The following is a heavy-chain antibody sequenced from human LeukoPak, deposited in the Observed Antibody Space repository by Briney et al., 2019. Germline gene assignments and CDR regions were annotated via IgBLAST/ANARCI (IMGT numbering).Heavy chain of an antibody. J-gene: IGHJ3*02. D-gene: IGHD1-26*01. CDR2: VNHSGST. Sequence: SETLSLTCAVYGVSFSGYYWSWLRQPPGKGLEWIGEVNHSGSTNYNPSLKSRVTISVDTSKNQFSLKLSSVTAADTAVYYCARARELRDSDAFDIWGQGTMVTVSS. CDR1: GVSFSGYY. V-gene: IGHV4-34*01. CDR3: ARARELRDSDAFDI.